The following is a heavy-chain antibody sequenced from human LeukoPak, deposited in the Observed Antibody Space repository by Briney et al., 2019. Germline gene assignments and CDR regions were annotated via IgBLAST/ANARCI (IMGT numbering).Heavy chain of an antibody. CDR1: GGSISSSSYY. CDR3: ARHFFLPASYDFWNGSPRGSFDP. CDR2: IYYSGST. V-gene: IGHV4-39*01. Sequence: SETLSLTCTVSGGSISSSSYYWGWIRQPPGKGLEWIGSIYYSGSTYYNPSLKSRVTISVDTSKNQFSLKLSSVTAADTAVYYCARHFFLPASYDFWNGSPRGSFDPWGQGTLVTVSS. D-gene: IGHD3-3*01. J-gene: IGHJ5*02.